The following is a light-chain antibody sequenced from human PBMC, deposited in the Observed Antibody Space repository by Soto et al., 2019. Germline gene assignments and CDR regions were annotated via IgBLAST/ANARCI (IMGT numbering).Light chain of an antibody. Sequence: QSALTQPASVSGSPGQSITISCTGTSSDVGGYNYVSWYQQHPGKAPKLMIYDVSNRPSGVSNRFSGSKSGYTASLTISGLQAEVEADYYCSSYTSSSILMVFGGGTNLTVL. V-gene: IGLV2-14*01. CDR1: SSDVGGYNY. CDR3: SSYTSSSILMV. CDR2: DVS. J-gene: IGLJ2*01.